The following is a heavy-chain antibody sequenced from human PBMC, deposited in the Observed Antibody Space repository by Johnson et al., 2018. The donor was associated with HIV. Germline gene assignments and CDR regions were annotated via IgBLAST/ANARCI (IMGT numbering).Heavy chain of an antibody. CDR1: GFSVSSNY. CDR3: ARMTTTVSHHDAFDI. CDR2: IYSGDTT. J-gene: IGHJ3*02. D-gene: IGHD4-17*01. V-gene: IGHV3-53*01. Sequence: VLLVESGGGLIQPGGSLRLSCAASGFSVSSNYMSWVRQAPGKGLEWVSVIYSGDTTYYADSVKSRFTISRDNSKNTLYLQMNSLRAEDTAVYYCARMTTTVSHHDAFDIWGQGTMVTVSS.